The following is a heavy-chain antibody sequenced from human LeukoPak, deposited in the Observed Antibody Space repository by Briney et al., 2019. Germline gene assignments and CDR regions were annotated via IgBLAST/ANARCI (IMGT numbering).Heavy chain of an antibody. CDR1: GGSISSYY. CDR2: IYTSGST. J-gene: IGHJ3*02. Sequence: SETLSLTCTVSGGSISSYYWSWIRQPAGKGLEWIGRIYTSGSTNYNPSLKSRVTMSVDTSKNQFSLKLSSVTAADTAVYYCAREVYSSGWLEAFDIWGQGTMVTVSS. V-gene: IGHV4-4*07. D-gene: IGHD6-19*01. CDR3: AREVYSSGWLEAFDI.